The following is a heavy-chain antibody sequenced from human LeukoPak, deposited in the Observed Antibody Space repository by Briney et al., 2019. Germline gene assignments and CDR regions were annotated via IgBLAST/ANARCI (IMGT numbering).Heavy chain of an antibody. D-gene: IGHD2-2*01. J-gene: IGHJ4*02. CDR1: GFTFSSYA. CDR2: ISYDGSNK. Sequence: PGRSLRPSCAASGFTFSSYAVHWVRQAPGKGLEWVAVISYDGSNKYYADSVKGRFTISRDNSKNTLYLQMNSLRAEDTAVYYCARDGGGDIVVVPAAMPDYWGQGTLVTVSS. CDR3: ARDGGGDIVVVPAAMPDY. V-gene: IGHV3-30*04.